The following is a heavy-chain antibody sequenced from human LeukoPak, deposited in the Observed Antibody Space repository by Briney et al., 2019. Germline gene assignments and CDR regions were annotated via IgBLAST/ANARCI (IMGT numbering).Heavy chain of an antibody. D-gene: IGHD1-14*01. V-gene: IGHV1-69*04. J-gene: IGHJ4*02. CDR3: ARDTGPSTFDY. CDR1: GCTFSSYT. CDR2: IIPILGIA. Sequence: SVKVSCKASGCTFSSYTISWVRQAPGQGLEWMGRIIPILGIANYAQKFQGRVTITADKSTSTAYMELSSLRSEDTAVYYCARDTGPSTFDYWGQGTLVTVSS.